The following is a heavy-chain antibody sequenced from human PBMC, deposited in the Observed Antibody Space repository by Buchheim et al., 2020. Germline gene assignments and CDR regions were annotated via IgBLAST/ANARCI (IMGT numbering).Heavy chain of an antibody. Sequence: QLQLQESGPGLVKPSETLSLTCTVSGGSISSSSYYWGWIRQPPGKGLEWIGSIYYSGSTYYNPSLKSRVTISVDTSKNQFSLKLSSVTAADTAVYYCARQLLTGQRRVTMVRGGQNPHLLPSDYWGQGTL. V-gene: IGHV4-39*01. CDR2: IYYSGST. CDR1: GGSISSSSYY. CDR3: ARQLLTGQRRVTMVRGGQNPHLLPSDY. D-gene: IGHD3-10*01. J-gene: IGHJ4*02.